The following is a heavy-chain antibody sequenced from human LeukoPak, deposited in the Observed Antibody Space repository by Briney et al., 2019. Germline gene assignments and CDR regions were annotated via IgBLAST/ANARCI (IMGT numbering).Heavy chain of an antibody. CDR3: ARHQRDSRGYHYFDF. J-gene: IGHJ4*02. CDR1: GGSITSDY. CDR2: ISYGGST. V-gene: IGHV4-59*08. D-gene: IGHD3-22*01. Sequence: SETLSPTYSVSGGSITSDYWSRIRQSPGQGLEWIGYISYGGSTYSNPSLKSRVTISVDTSKNQFSLRLSSVTAADTAVYYCARHQRDSRGYHYFDFWGKGTLVTVSS.